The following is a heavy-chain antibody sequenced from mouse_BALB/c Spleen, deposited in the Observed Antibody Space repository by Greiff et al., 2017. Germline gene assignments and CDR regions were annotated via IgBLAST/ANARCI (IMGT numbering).Heavy chain of an antibody. J-gene: IGHJ3*01. CDR2: IWGDGST. V-gene: IGHV2-6-7*01. D-gene: IGHD2-10*02. Sequence: QVQLKQSGPGLVAPSQSLSITCTVSGFSLTGYGVNWVRQPPGKGLEWLGMIWGDGSTDYNSALKSRLSISKDNSKSQVFLKMNSLQTDDTARYYCARDLYGNYDWFAYWGQGTLVTVSA. CDR1: GFSLTGYG. CDR3: ARDLYGNYDWFAY.